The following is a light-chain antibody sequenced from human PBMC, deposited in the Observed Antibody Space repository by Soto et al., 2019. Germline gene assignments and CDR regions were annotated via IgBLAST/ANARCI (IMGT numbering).Light chain of an antibody. V-gene: IGLV2-11*01. CDR3: CSYAGSYTVV. CDR1: SSDVGRYKY. Sequence: QSALTQPRSVSGSPGQSVTISCTGTSSDVGRYKYVSWYQQHPGKAPKLMIYDVSKRPSGVPDRFSGSKSGNTASLTISGLQVEDEADYYCCSYAGSYTVVFGGGTKLTVL. J-gene: IGLJ2*01. CDR2: DVS.